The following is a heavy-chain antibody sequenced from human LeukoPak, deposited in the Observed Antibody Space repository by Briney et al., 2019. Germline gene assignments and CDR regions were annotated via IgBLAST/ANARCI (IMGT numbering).Heavy chain of an antibody. J-gene: IGHJ4*02. Sequence: GGSLRLSCAASGFTVSSNHMSWVRQAPGQGLEWVSVIYIGGTIYYADSVEGRFTISRDNSQNTVYLEMHSLRAEDTAVYYCARDGVNHYYDCWGQGTLVTVST. CDR1: GFTVSSNH. CDR2: IYIGGTI. CDR3: ARDGVNHYYDC. D-gene: IGHD1-14*01. V-gene: IGHV3-66*01.